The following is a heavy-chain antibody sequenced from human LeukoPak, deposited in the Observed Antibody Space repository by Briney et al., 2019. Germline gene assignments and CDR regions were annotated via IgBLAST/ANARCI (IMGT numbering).Heavy chain of an antibody. Sequence: PGRSLRLSCAASGFTFSSFGMHWVRQAPGKGLEWVSVIWYDGSNKYYADSVKGRFTISRDNAKNSLYLQMNSLRAAATAVYYCARDSWGPSFYNIVVVVAARVHYYYGLDVWGQGTTVTVSS. J-gene: IGHJ6*02. CDR3: ARDSWGPSFYNIVVVVAARVHYYYGLDV. V-gene: IGHV3-33*01. CDR2: IWYDGSNK. D-gene: IGHD2-15*01. CDR1: GFTFSSFG.